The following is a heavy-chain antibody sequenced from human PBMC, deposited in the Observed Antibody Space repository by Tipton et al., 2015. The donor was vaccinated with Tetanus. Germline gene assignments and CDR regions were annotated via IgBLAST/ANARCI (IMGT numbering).Heavy chain of an antibody. J-gene: IGHJ5*02. D-gene: IGHD1-1*01. V-gene: IGHV4-34*01. CDR1: GGSFSGYY. Sequence: GLVKPSETLPLTCAVYGGSFSGYYWNWIRQPPGKGLEWIGEINYSGTTSYNPSLKSRATISLDTSKNQFSLRLSSVTAADTAVYYCTLTTDNWFDPWGRGTLVTVSS. CDR2: INYSGTT. CDR3: TLTTDNWFDP.